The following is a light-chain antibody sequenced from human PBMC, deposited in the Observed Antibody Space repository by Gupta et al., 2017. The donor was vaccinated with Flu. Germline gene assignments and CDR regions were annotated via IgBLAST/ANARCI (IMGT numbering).Light chain of an antibody. J-gene: IGLJ3*02. V-gene: IGLV3-25*03. CDR3: QSADVSGSFWV. CDR1: ALPKQF. Sequence: GDALPKQFAYWYQPKPGQAPVLVIYKDTERSSGVPDRFSGSTTGTTVTMTISGVQAEDEADYYCQSADVSGSFWVFGGGTKLSVI. CDR2: KDT.